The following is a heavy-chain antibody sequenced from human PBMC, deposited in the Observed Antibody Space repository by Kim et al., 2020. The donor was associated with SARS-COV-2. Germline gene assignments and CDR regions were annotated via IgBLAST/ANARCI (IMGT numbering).Heavy chain of an antibody. J-gene: IGHJ5*02. D-gene: IGHD5-12*01. V-gene: IGHV1-24*01. CDR3: ATSSPRGYPSWFDP. Sequence: AQKFQGRVPMTEDTSTDTAYMELSSLRSEDTAVYYCATSSPRGYPSWFDPWGQGTLVTVSS.